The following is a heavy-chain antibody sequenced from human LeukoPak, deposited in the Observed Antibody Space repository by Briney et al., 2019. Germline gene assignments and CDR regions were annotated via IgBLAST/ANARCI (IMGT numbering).Heavy chain of an antibody. V-gene: IGHV3-30*02. D-gene: IGHD3-10*01. Sequence: GGSLRLSCAASGFTFSSYGMHWVRQAPGKGLEWVAFIRSDGSNKYYADSVKGRFTISRDNSESTLYLQMNSLRAEDSAVYYCAKSYLWFGELSHFDYWGQGTLVTVSS. J-gene: IGHJ4*02. CDR1: GFTFSSYG. CDR3: AKSYLWFGELSHFDY. CDR2: IRSDGSNK.